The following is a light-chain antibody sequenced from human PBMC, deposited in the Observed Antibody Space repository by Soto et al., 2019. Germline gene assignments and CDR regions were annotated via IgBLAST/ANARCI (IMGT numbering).Light chain of an antibody. CDR3: HQYGSSPLA. V-gene: IGKV3-20*01. J-gene: IGKJ1*01. Sequence: EIVLTQSPGTLSLSPGERATLSCRVSQSVSSNYLAWYQQKPGQAPRLLIYGASSRATGIPDRFSGSGSGTDFTLPISRLEPEDFAVYYCHQYGSSPLAFGQGTKVELK. CDR2: GAS. CDR1: QSVSSNY.